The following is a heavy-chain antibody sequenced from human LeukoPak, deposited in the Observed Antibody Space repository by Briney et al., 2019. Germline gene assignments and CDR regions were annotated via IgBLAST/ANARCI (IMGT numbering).Heavy chain of an antibody. Sequence: RGALRRSCAACGFTFSSYEMNWVRQAPGEGVKWVSYISSSGSTIYYADSVKGRFTTSRDNAKNSLYLQMNGLRAEDTAVYYCARAATRYSSSWYSPPPPYYYGMDVWGQGTTVTVSS. D-gene: IGHD6-13*01. CDR2: ISSSGSTI. J-gene: IGHJ6*02. CDR1: GFTFSSYE. CDR3: ARAATRYSSSWYSPPPPYYYGMDV. V-gene: IGHV3-48*03.